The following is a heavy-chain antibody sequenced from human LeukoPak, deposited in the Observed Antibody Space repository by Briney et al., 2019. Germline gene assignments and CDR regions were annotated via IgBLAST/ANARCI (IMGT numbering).Heavy chain of an antibody. CDR2: IYYSGST. J-gene: IGHJ4*02. D-gene: IGHD6-19*01. V-gene: IGHV4-59*11. Sequence: PSETLSLTCTVSSCSINRQYWSWVRRPPGKGLEWVGFIYYSGSTNYNPSFKSRLTIAVDTSDNQFSLKLTSITAADTTVFYYARSPLISSGWLGLDSWGQGILVTVSS. CDR1: SCSINRQY. CDR3: ARSPLISSGWLGLDS.